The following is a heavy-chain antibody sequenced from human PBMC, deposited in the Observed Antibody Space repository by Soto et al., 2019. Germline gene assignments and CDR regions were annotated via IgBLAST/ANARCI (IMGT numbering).Heavy chain of an antibody. V-gene: IGHV1-18*01. CDR2: ISAYNGNT. CDR3: DISGRPLNAFDI. J-gene: IGHJ3*02. CDR1: GYTFTTYG. D-gene: IGHD3-22*01. Sequence: ASVKVSCKASGYTFTTYGITWVRQAPGQGLEWMGWISAYNGNTNYAQRLQGRVTMTTDTSTSTAYMEPRSLRSDDTAVYYNDISGRPLNAFDIWGQGTMVTVSS.